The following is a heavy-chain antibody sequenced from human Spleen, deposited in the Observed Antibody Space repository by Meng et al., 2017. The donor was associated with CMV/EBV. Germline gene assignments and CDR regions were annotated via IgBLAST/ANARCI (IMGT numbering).Heavy chain of an antibody. J-gene: IGHJ5*02. CDR3: ARDARYCSGGSCYSDWFDP. CDR1: GFSFSDSA. V-gene: IGHV3-23*01. Sequence: GESLKISCAASGFSFSDSAMHWVRQAPGKGLEWVSAISGSGGSTYYADSVKGRFTISRDNSKNTLYLQMNSLRAEDTAVYYCARDARYCSGGSCYSDWFDPWGQGTLVTVSS. D-gene: IGHD2-15*01. CDR2: ISGSGGST.